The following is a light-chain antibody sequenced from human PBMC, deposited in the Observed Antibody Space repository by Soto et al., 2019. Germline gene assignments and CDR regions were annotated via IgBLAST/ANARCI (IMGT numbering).Light chain of an antibody. V-gene: IGKV1-5*03. CDR3: LQYSTYPVT. J-gene: IGKJ4*01. CDR1: QSISYW. CDR2: TAS. Sequence: IQMTQSPSRLSASVGDRVTITCRASQSISYWLAWYQQKPGKVPELLIYTASSLRSGVPPRFSGSGSGTEFTLTISSLQPDDFATYYCLQYSTYPVTFGGGTRVEIK.